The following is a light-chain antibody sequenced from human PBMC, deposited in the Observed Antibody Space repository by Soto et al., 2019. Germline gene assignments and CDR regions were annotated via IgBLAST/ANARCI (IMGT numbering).Light chain of an antibody. V-gene: IGKV3-11*01. CDR1: QTINNY. CDR3: QQRSDLPPRLT. J-gene: IGKJ4*01. Sequence: EIVLTQSPATLSLSPGERATLSCRASQTINNYLAWYQQKPGQAPRLLVYDASYRAIGIPARFSGSVSGTDFTLTISSLEPEDFAVYYWQQRSDLPPRLTFGGGTKVEIK. CDR2: DAS.